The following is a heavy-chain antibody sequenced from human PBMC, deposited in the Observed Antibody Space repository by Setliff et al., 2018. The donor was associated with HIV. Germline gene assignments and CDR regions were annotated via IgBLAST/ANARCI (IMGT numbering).Heavy chain of an antibody. CDR3: LLEAPLLMGTTPPL. CDR1: GGSFDAYY. CDR2: INHSGNT. J-gene: IGHJ4*02. D-gene: IGHD1-7*01. Sequence: SETLSLTCDLYGGSFDAYYWSWIRQPPGKGLEWMGEINHSGNTTYNPSLESRVTISADTTKNQFSLKLNTVTAADTAVYYCLLEAPLLMGTTPPLWGQGTLVTVSS. V-gene: IGHV4-34*01.